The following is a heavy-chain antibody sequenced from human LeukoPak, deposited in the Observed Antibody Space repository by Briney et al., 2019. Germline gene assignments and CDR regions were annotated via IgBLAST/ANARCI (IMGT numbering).Heavy chain of an antibody. Sequence: SVTVSCKASVYTFPDYYMHWVRQAPAQGRDGVGWINPNSCEKNKPQKFQGRATNTRDTHIRTASMDLNSQRSDDTAVYLCATGQAAWSDSWGQGALVTVSS. D-gene: IGHD1-1*01. CDR3: ATGQAAWSDS. CDR2: INPNSCEK. J-gene: IGHJ4*02. V-gene: IGHV1-2*02. CDR1: VYTFPDYY.